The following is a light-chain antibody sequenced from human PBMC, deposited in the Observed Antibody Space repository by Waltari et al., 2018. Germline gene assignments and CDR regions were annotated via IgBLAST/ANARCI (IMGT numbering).Light chain of an antibody. CDR3: QVWDGTSDQPV. Sequence: SYVLTQPHSVSVAPGKTARITCGGNDIGSQSVHWYQQKPGQAPVMVIFFVSDRPSGISERLSGSKSGNTATLTSSRVDAGDEADYFCQVWDGTSDQPVFGGGTKLTVL. V-gene: IGLV3-21*04. CDR2: FVS. CDR1: DIGSQS. J-gene: IGLJ2*01.